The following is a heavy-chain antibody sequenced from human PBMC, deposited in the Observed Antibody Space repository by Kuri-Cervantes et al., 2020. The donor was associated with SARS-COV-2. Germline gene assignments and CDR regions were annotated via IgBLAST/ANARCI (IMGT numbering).Heavy chain of an antibody. CDR1: GYTFTGYY. J-gene: IGHJ4*02. CDR3: ARDIGARDDY. Sequence: SVKVSCKASGYTFTGYYMHWVRQAPGQGLEWMGGVIPIFGTANYAQKFQGRVTITADESTSTAYMELSSLRSEDTAVYYCARDIGARDDYWGQGTLVTVSS. D-gene: IGHD3-10*01. CDR2: VIPIFGTA. V-gene: IGHV1-69*13.